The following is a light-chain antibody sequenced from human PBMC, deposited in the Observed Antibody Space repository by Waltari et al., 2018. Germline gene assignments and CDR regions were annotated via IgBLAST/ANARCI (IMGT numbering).Light chain of an antibody. CDR1: GPNIRAGYA. Sequence: QSVLTQPPSVSGAPGQRVTISCTGSGPNIRAGYAVHWYQQLPRAAPKLLIYGSTSRPLGVPARFFGSTSGTSASLAITGLQAEDEADYYCQSYDTSLSVVFGGGTKLTVL. J-gene: IGLJ3*02. V-gene: IGLV1-40*01. CDR2: GST. CDR3: QSYDTSLSVV.